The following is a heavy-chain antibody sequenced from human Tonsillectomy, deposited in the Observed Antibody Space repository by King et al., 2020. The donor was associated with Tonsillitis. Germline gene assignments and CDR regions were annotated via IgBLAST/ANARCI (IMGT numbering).Heavy chain of an antibody. Sequence: TLKESGPTLVKPTQTLTLTCTFSGFSLSTSGVGVGWIRQPPGKALEWLALIYWDDDKRYSPSLKSRLTITKDPSKNQVGLTMTNMDPVDTATYYCAHGPRSLRYFDWLLDYGMDVWGQGTTVTVSS. CDR1: GFSLSTSGVG. D-gene: IGHD3-9*01. J-gene: IGHJ6*02. V-gene: IGHV2-5*02. CDR2: IYWDDDK. CDR3: AHGPRSLRYFDWLLDYGMDV.